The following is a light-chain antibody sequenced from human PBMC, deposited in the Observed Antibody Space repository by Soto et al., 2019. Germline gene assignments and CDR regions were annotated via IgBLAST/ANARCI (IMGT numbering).Light chain of an antibody. V-gene: IGLV1-47*01. Sequence: QSVLTQPPSASETPGQRVTISCSGSSSNIGSNYVYRYQQLPETAPKLLIYRNNHRPSGVPDRFSGSKSGTSASLAISGLRSEDEADYDCAAWDDSLSGNYVFGTGTKLTVL. CDR1: SSNIGSNY. CDR2: RNN. CDR3: AAWDDSLSGNYV. J-gene: IGLJ1*01.